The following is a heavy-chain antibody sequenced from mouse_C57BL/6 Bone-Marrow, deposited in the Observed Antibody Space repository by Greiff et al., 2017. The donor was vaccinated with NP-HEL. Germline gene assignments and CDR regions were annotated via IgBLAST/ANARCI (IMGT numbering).Heavy chain of an antibody. V-gene: IGHV5-12*01. CDR3: ARHDTTVVAKGFAY. CDR2: ISNGGGST. Sequence: EVQGVESGGGLVQPGGSLKLSCAASGFTFSDYYMYWVRQTPEKRLEWVAYISNGGGSTYYPDTVKGRFTISRDNAKNTLYLQMSRLKSEDTAMYYCARHDTTVVAKGFAYWGQGTLVTVSA. CDR1: GFTFSDYY. J-gene: IGHJ3*01. D-gene: IGHD1-1*01.